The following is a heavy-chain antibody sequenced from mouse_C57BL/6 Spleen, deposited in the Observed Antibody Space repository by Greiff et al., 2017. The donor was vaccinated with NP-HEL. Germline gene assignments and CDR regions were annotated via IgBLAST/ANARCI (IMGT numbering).Heavy chain of an antibody. D-gene: IGHD1-1*01. CDR2: ISSGGSYT. J-gene: IGHJ3*01. V-gene: IGHV5-6*01. Sequence: EVKLMESGGDLVKPGGSLKLSCAASGFTFSSYGMSWVRQTPDKRLEWVATISSGGSYTSYPASVKGRFTISRDNAKNTLYLQMSSLKSEDTAMYYCARLHYYGSSYLAYWGQGTLVTVSA. CDR1: GFTFSSYG. CDR3: ARLHYYGSSYLAY.